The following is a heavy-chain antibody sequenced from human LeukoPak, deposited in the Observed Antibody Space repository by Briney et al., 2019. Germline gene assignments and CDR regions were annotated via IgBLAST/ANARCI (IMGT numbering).Heavy chain of an antibody. V-gene: IGHV3-20*04. Sequence: GGSLRLSCAASGFTFDDYGMSWVRQAPGKGLEWVSGINWNGGSTYYADSVKGRFTISRDNSKNTLYLQMNSLRAGDTAVYYCAKDRPTYYYDSSGYHGNGAFDIWGQGTMVTVSS. CDR2: INWNGGST. CDR1: GFTFDDYG. CDR3: AKDRPTYYYDSSGYHGNGAFDI. J-gene: IGHJ3*02. D-gene: IGHD3-22*01.